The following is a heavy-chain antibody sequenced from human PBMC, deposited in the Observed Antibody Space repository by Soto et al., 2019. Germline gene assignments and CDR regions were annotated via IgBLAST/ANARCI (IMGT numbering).Heavy chain of an antibody. J-gene: IGHJ4*02. V-gene: IGHV4-39*01. CDR3: ARLSLVGKYVF. CDR1: GGSISSSSYY. D-gene: IGHD2-2*01. Sequence: PSETLSLTCTVSGGSISSSSYYWGWIRQPPGKGLEWIGSIYYSGSAYYNPSLKSRVTISVDTSKNQFSLKPSSVTAADTAVYYCARLSLVGKYVFWGPGTLVTVSS. CDR2: IYYSGSA.